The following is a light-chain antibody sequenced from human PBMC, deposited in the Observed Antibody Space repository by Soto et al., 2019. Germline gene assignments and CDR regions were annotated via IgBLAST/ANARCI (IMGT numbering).Light chain of an antibody. CDR1: QDINSY. V-gene: IGKV1-33*01. CDR2: DAS. J-gene: IGKJ4*01. CDR3: QHYDSLRLT. Sequence: DIHMTQSPSSLSSSVGYIFTITCQASQDINSYLNWFQQKPGKAPKVLIYDASNLKTGVPSRFSGSGSGTHYTFTISSLQPEDIATYYCQHYDSLRLTFGGGTKVDIK.